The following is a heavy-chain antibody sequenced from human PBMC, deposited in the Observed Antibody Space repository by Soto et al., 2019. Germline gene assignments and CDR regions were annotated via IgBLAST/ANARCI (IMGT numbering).Heavy chain of an antibody. D-gene: IGHD2-15*01. Sequence: GGSLRLSCAASGFTFSSYDMHWVRQATGKGLEWVSAIGTAGDTYYPGSVKGRFTISRDNAKNSLYLQMKSLRAGDTAVYYCARSKYCSGGSCNQKAFDIWGQGTMVTVSS. CDR1: GFTFSSYD. CDR2: IGTAGDT. CDR3: ARSKYCSGGSCNQKAFDI. V-gene: IGHV3-13*01. J-gene: IGHJ3*02.